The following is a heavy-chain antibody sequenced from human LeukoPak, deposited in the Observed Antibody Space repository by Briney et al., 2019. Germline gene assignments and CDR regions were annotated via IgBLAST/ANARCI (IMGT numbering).Heavy chain of an antibody. D-gene: IGHD1-1*01. CDR2: ISGSGSNT. CDR3: AKVVGTGTTPTDY. J-gene: IGHJ4*02. V-gene: IGHV3-23*01. Sequence: TGRSLRLSCAASGFTFRNYAMTWVRQAPGKGLECVSVISGSGSNTDYADSVKGRFTISRDNSKNTLSLQMNSLRAEDTALYYCAKVVGTGTTPTDYWGQGTLVTVSS. CDR1: GFTFRNYA.